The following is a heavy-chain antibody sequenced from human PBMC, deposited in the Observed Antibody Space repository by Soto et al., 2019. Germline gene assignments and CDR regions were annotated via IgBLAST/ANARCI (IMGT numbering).Heavy chain of an antibody. Sequence: GGSLRLSCAASGFTFISYAMIWVRQAPGKGLEWVSATSGSGGDTYYADSVKGRFTISRDNSKNTLSLQMDSLTAEDTAVYYCAKDRSWGSGYGMDVWGQGTTVTVSS. CDR3: AKDRSWGSGYGMDV. D-gene: IGHD3-10*01. CDR2: TSGSGGDT. V-gene: IGHV3-23*01. CDR1: GFTFISYA. J-gene: IGHJ6*02.